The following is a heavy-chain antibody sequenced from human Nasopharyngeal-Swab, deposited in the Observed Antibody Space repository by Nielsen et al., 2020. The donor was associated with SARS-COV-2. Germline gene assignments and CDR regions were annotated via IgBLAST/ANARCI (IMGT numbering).Heavy chain of an antibody. CDR1: GFTFSNYG. V-gene: IGHV3-7*01. D-gene: IGHD3-22*01. CDR2: IKQDESEK. J-gene: IGHJ4*02. CDR3: AMHYDSSGYYLTYFDY. Sequence: GESLKISCAVSGFTFSNYGMSWVRQAPGKRLGWVANIKQDESEKSYVDSVKGRFTISRDNAKNSLSLQMSSLRDEDTAVYYCAMHYDSSGYYLTYFDYWGQGTLVTVSS.